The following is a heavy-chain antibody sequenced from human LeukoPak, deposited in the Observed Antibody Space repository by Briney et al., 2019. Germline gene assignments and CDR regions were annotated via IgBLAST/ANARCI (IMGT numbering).Heavy chain of an antibody. CDR3: VRGERLGGDY. CDR2: ISYSGGT. Sequence: SETLSLTCSVSGVSTSSYYWSWIRQSPGKELEWIGYISYSGGTNYNPSLKSQVTISLDTSKNQFSLQLSSVTAADTAVYYCVRGERLGGDYWGHGTLVTVSS. V-gene: IGHV4-59*01. J-gene: IGHJ4*01. CDR1: GVSTSSYY. D-gene: IGHD3-10*01.